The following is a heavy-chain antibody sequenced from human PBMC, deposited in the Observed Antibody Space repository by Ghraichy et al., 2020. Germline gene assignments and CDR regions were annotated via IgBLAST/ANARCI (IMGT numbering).Heavy chain of an antibody. CDR1: GGSFSGYY. V-gene: IGHV4-34*01. J-gene: IGHJ6*02. D-gene: IGHD5-18*01. CDR2: INHSGST. Sequence: SETLSLTCAVYGGSFSGYYWSWIRQRPGKGLEWIGEINHSGSTNYNPSLKSRVTISVDTSKNKFSLKLSSVTAADTAVYYCARAAEYSYGRRMDVWGQGTTVTVSS. CDR3: ARAAEYSYGRRMDV.